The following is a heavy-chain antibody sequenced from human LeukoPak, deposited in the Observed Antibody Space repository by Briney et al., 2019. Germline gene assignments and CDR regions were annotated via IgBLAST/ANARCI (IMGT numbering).Heavy chain of an antibody. J-gene: IGHJ4*02. D-gene: IGHD3-10*01. V-gene: IGHV4-30-4*01. Sequence: PSETLSLTCTVSGGSISSGDYYWSWIRQPPGKGLEWIGYIYYSGSTYYNPSLKSRVTISVDTSKNQFSLKLSSVTAADTAVYYCARSRTYYYGSGSYSFDYWSQGTLVTVSS. CDR3: ARSRTYYYGSGSYSFDY. CDR2: IYYSGST. CDR1: GGSISSGDYY.